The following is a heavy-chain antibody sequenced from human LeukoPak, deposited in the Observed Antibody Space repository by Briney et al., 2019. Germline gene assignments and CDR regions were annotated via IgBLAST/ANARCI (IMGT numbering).Heavy chain of an antibody. CDR1: GFTFSAHY. CDR3: AKDRSFGRSDGFDI. J-gene: IGHJ3*02. CDR2: IRYDGSNR. D-gene: IGHD2-15*01. Sequence: GGSLRLSCVTSGFTFSAHYMEWVRQAPGKGLEWVAFIRYDGSNRFYADSVKGRSTISRDNSKSTVYLEMNSLRAEDTAVYYCAKDRSFGRSDGFDIWGQGTMVTVSS. V-gene: IGHV3-30*02.